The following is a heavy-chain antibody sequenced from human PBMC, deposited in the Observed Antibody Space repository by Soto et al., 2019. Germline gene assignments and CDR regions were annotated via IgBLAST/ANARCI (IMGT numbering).Heavy chain of an antibody. V-gene: IGHV6-1*01. CDR1: GNSVSTGSAT. CDR2: TYYRSKWYY. Sequence: ASETLSLTCDISGNSVSTGSATWNWIRQSPSRGLEWLGRTYYRSKWYYDYAGSVRSRISINPDTFKNQFSLQLNSVTPEHTAVYYCVRLVGNSWLDNWGPGTLVTVS. D-gene: IGHD2-2*01. CDR3: VRLVGNSWLDN. J-gene: IGHJ5*02.